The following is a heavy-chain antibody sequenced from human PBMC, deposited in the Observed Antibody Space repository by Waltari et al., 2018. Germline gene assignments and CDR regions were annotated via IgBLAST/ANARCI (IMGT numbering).Heavy chain of an antibody. CDR1: GYTFTSYA. D-gene: IGHD3-3*01. V-gene: IGHV1-3*01. Sequence: QVQLVQSGAEVKKPGASVKVSCKASGYTFTSYAMHWVRQAPGQRLEWMGWINAGNGNTKYSQKCQGRVTITRDTSASTAYMELSSLRSEDTAVYYCARDPYDFWSGHPVFYFDYWGQGTLVTVSS. CDR2: INAGNGNT. J-gene: IGHJ4*02. CDR3: ARDPYDFWSGHPVFYFDY.